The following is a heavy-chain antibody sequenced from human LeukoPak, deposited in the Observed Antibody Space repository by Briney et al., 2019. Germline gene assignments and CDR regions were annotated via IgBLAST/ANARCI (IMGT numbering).Heavy chain of an antibody. V-gene: IGHV4-39*01. D-gene: IGHD1-26*01. CDR2: IYYSGST. Sequence: SETLSLTCTVSGGSISSSSYYWGWIRQPPGKWLEWIGSIYYSGSTYYNPSLKSRVTISVDTSKNQFSLKLSSVTAADTAVYYCALGIAGAFDYWGQGTLVTVSS. CDR1: GGSISSSSYY. J-gene: IGHJ4*02. CDR3: ALGIAGAFDY.